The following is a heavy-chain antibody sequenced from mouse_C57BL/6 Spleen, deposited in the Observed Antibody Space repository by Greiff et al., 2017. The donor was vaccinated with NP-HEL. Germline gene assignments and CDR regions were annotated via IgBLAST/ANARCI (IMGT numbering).Heavy chain of an antibody. CDR2: IYPGDGDT. Sequence: VQLQQSGPELVKPGASVKISCKASGYAFSSSWMNWVKQRPGKSLEWIGRIYPGDGDTNYNGKFKGKATLTADKSSSTAYMQLSSLTSEDSADYFCARSTMVTTSFYYAMDYWGQGTSVTVSS. J-gene: IGHJ4*01. V-gene: IGHV1-82*01. D-gene: IGHD2-2*01. CDR1: GYAFSSSW. CDR3: ARSTMVTTSFYYAMDY.